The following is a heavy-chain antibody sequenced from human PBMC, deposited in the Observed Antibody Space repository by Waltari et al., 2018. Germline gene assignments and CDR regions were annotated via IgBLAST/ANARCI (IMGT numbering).Heavy chain of an antibody. J-gene: IGHJ6*04. V-gene: IGHV3-74*01. CDR3: AKTGGSGRPADLDV. D-gene: IGHD6-25*01. CDR2: ITTDGSGA. CDR1: GFIFSDYW. Sequence: EVQLVESGGGVVQPGGSLRLACAASGFIFSDYWIHWARQAPGKGLVWVSRITTDGSGATSADSVRGRFTISRDNPTRTVYLEMNSLTDEDTAVYYCAKTGGSGRPADLDVWGKGTTVIVSS.